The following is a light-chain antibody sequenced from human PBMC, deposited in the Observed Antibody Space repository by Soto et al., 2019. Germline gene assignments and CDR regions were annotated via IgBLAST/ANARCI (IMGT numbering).Light chain of an antibody. Sequence: QSVLTQPPSVSGAPGQRVTICCSGSSSNIGAGYDVHWYQQLPGTAPKLLIYDNSNRPSGVPDRFSGSKSGTSASLAITGLQAEDEADYYCQSYDSGLSGSVFGGGTKLTVL. V-gene: IGLV1-40*01. CDR2: DNS. CDR1: SSNIGAGYD. CDR3: QSYDSGLSGSV. J-gene: IGLJ3*02.